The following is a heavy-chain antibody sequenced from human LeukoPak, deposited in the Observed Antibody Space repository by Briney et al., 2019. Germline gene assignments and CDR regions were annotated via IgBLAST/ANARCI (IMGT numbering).Heavy chain of an antibody. V-gene: IGHV3-7*01. CDR1: GFTFSGYD. CDR3: VRGNGDF. J-gene: IGHJ4*02. Sequence: GSLRLSCAASGFTFSGYDMNWVRQAPGKGPEWVANIKQDGSEKYYVDSVKGRFTISRDNAKSSLFLQMNSLRAEDTAVYYCVRGNGDFWGQGTLVTVSS. CDR2: IKQDGSEK. D-gene: IGHD2-8*01.